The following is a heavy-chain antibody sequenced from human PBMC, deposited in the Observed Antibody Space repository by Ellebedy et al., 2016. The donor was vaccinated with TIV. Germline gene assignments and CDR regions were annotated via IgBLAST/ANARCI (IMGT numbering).Heavy chain of an antibody. V-gene: IGHV3-21*01. CDR3: ARDLHFAFDY. CDR2: ISSNSGNK. CDR1: GFTFSSYW. J-gene: IGHJ4*03. Sequence: PGGSLRLSCAASGFTFSSYWMNWVRQAPGKGLEWVSSISSNSGNKYCADSVEGRFTISRDNARNSLYLQMNSLRAEDTAVYYCARDLHFAFDYWGQGTTVTVSS.